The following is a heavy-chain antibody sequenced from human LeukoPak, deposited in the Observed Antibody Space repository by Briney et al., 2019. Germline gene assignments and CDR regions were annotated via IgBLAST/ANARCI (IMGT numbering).Heavy chain of an antibody. CDR3: ARAFYPGYYSYMAV. CDR1: GGSISSGSYY. V-gene: IGHV4-61*10. Sequence: PSQTLSLTCTVSGGSISSGSYYWSWIRQPAGKGLEWIGYIYYSGSTNYNPSLKSRVTISVDTSKNQFSLKLSSVTAADTAVYYCARAFYPGYYSYMAVWGKGTTVTASS. D-gene: IGHD3-3*02. CDR2: IYYSGST. J-gene: IGHJ6*03.